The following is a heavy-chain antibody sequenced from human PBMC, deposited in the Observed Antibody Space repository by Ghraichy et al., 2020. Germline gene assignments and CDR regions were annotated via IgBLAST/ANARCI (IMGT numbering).Heavy chain of an antibody. CDR2: IYYSEGT. D-gene: IGHD1-1*01. J-gene: IGHJ6*03. Sequence: SETLSLTCTVSGASVSSSTYFWSWLRQPPGKGLEWIGYIYYSEGTKYNPSLKSQVTMSVDTSQNQFSLKLSSVTAADTAVYFCATHSTTRLHYYYMDVWGQGATATVSS. CDR3: ATHSTTRLHYYYMDV. CDR1: GASVSSSTYF. V-gene: IGHV4-61*01.